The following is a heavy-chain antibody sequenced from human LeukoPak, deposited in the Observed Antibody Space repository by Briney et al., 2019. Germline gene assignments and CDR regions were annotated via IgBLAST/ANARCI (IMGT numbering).Heavy chain of an antibody. Sequence: PSETLSLTCTVSGGSISSSSYYWGWIRQPPGKGLEWIGSIYYSGSTYYNPSLKSRVTISVDTSKNQFSLKLSSVSAADTAVYYCARGGDYVWGSYRYDYYYGMDVWGQGTTVTVSS. J-gene: IGHJ6*02. CDR2: IYYSGST. CDR3: ARGGDYVWGSYRYDYYYGMDV. CDR1: GGSISSSSYY. D-gene: IGHD3-16*02. V-gene: IGHV4-39*07.